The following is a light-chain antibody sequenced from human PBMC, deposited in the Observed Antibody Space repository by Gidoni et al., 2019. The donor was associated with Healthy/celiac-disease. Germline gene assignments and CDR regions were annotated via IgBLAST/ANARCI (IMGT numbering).Light chain of an antibody. Sequence: EIVLTQSPATLSLSPGERATFSCRASQSVSSYVAWYQQKPGQAPRLLIYDASNRATGIPARFSGSGSGTDFTLTISSLEPEDFAVYYCQQRSNWFTFGQGTRLEIK. CDR3: QQRSNWFT. CDR1: QSVSSY. V-gene: IGKV3-11*01. CDR2: DAS. J-gene: IGKJ5*01.